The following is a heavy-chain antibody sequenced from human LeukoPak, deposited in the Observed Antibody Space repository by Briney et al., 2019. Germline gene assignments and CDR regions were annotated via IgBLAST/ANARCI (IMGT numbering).Heavy chain of an antibody. CDR3: AKGSYYDSSGSFYFDY. CDR2: ISGSGDNT. J-gene: IGHJ4*02. Sequence: QAGGSLRLSCAASGFTFSNYAMSWVRQAPGKGLEWVSGISGSGDNTYYADSVKGRFTISRDNSKNTLYVQVNSLGIEDTAAYYCAKGSYYDSSGSFYFDYWGQGTLVTVSS. CDR1: GFTFSNYA. D-gene: IGHD3-22*01. V-gene: IGHV3-23*01.